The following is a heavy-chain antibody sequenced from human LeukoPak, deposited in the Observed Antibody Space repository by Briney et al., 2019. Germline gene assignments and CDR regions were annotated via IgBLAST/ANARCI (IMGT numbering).Heavy chain of an antibody. V-gene: IGHV3-21*01. CDR3: ASDLAAADTDY. D-gene: IGHD6-13*01. CDR2: ISSSSSYI. CDR1: GFTFSSYI. J-gene: IGHJ4*02. Sequence: GGSLRLSCAASGFTFSSYIMNWVRQAPGKGLEWVSSISSSSSYIYYADSVKGRFTISRDNAKNSLYLQMNSLRAEDTAVYYCASDLAAADTDYWGQGTLVTVSS.